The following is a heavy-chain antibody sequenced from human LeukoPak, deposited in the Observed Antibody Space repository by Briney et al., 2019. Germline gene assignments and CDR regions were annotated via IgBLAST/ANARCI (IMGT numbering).Heavy chain of an antibody. D-gene: IGHD1-26*01. Sequence: SETLSLTCTVSGGSISSSSYYWGWIRQPPGKGLEWIGSIYYSGSTYYNPSLKSRVTISVDTSKNQFSLKLSSVTAADTAVYYCAKDRSGSLVYYFDYWGQGTLVTVSS. V-gene: IGHV4-39*02. CDR2: IYYSGST. CDR1: GGSISSSSYY. J-gene: IGHJ4*02. CDR3: AKDRSGSLVYYFDY.